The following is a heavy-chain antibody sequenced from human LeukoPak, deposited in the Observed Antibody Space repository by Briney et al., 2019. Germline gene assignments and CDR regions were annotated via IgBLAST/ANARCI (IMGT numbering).Heavy chain of an antibody. D-gene: IGHD3-10*01. CDR1: GFTFSNYD. J-gene: IGHJ4*02. CDR3: AKRGSYFGGFDY. CDR2: VTGVGDTT. Sequence: GGSLRLSCAASGFTFSNYDMSWVRQAPGKGLEWVSAVTGVGDTTYYADSGKGRFTISRDNSKSTLYLQMNSLRAEDTAVYYCAKRGSYFGGFDYWGQGTLVTVSS. V-gene: IGHV3-23*01.